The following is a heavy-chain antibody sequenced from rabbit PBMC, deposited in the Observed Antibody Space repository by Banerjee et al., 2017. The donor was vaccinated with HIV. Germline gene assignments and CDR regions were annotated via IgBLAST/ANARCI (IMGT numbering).Heavy chain of an antibody. V-gene: IGHV1S40*01. CDR1: GFSFSSSYY. J-gene: IGHJ4*01. CDR3: ARDWTYSDAAYDDVIDFGL. D-gene: IGHD6-1*01. Sequence: SLEESGGDLVKPGASLTLTCTASGFSFSSSYYMCWVRQAPGKGLEWIACIYTTSGSAYYASWAKGRFTISKTSSTTVTLQMTSLTAADTATYFCARDWTYSDAAYDDVIDFGLWGPGTLVTVS. CDR2: IYTTSGSA.